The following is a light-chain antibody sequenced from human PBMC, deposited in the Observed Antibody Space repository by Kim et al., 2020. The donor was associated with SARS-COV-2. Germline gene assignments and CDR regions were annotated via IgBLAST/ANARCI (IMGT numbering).Light chain of an antibody. Sequence: PGERATLSCRASQSVSSYLAWYQQKPGQAPRLLIYDASNRATGIPARFSGSGSGADFTLTISSLEPEDFAVYYCQQRSNWPPALTFGGGTQVDIK. CDR1: QSVSSY. J-gene: IGKJ4*01. V-gene: IGKV3-11*01. CDR3: QQRSNWPPALT. CDR2: DAS.